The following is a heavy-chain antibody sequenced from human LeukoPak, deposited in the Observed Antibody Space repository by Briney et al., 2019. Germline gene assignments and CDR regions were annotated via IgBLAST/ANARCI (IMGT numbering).Heavy chain of an antibody. D-gene: IGHD3-22*01. CDR1: GYTFTSYD. V-gene: IGHV1-2*06. Sequence: GASVKVSCKASGYTFTSYDINWVRQAPGQGLEWMGRINPNSGGTNYAQKFQGRVTMTRDTSISTAYMELSRLRSDDTAVYYCARVRYYDSSGPFDYWGQGTLVTVSS. CDR2: INPNSGGT. CDR3: ARVRYYDSSGPFDY. J-gene: IGHJ4*02.